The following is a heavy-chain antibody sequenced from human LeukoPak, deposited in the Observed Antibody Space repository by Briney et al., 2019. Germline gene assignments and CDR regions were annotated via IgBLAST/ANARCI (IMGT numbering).Heavy chain of an antibody. J-gene: IGHJ4*02. D-gene: IGHD3-9*01. CDR3: AKGVLYDILTGYYNTGFDY. V-gene: IGHV4-39*07. Sequence: SETLSLTCTVSAGSISSSSYYWGGIRQPPGKGLEWIGSIYYSGCTYYNPSLKSRATISVDTSKNQFSLTLSSVTAADTAVYYCAKGVLYDILTGYYNTGFDYWGQGTLVTVSS. CDR1: AGSISSSSYY. CDR2: IYYSGCT.